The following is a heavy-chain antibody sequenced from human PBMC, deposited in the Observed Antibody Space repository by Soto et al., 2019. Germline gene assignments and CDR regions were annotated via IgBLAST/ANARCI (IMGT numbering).Heavy chain of an antibody. J-gene: IGHJ4*02. V-gene: IGHV4-34*01. CDR2: IYYSGST. CDR3: ASMGYHYGSGSYPLDY. CDR1: GGSFSGYY. Sequence: PSETLSLTCAVYGGSFSGYYWSWIRQPPGKGLEWIGYIYYSGSTYYNPSLKSRVTISLDTSKNQFSLNLRSVTAADTAVYYCASMGYHYGSGSYPLDYWGQGTLVTVSS. D-gene: IGHD3-10*01.